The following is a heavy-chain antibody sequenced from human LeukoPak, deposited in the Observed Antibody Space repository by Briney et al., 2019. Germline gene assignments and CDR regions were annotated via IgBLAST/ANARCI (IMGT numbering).Heavy chain of an antibody. Sequence: SETLSLTCAVYGGSFSGYYWTWIRQPPGKGLEWIGEINHSGGTGYNPSLKSRVTVSVDTSKNQFSLKETSVTAADTAVYYCARGRRQRTSAPFDIWGQGTMVTVSS. D-gene: IGHD2-8*02. CDR3: ARGRRQRTSAPFDI. CDR1: GGSFSGYY. J-gene: IGHJ3*02. CDR2: INHSGGT. V-gene: IGHV4-34*01.